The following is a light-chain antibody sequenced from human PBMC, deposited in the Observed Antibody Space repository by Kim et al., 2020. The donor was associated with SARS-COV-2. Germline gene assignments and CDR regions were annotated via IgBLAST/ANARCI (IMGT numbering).Light chain of an antibody. CDR3: QHLGT. CDR1: QSISAW. V-gene: IGKV1-5*01. J-gene: IGKJ1*01. CDR2: HAS. Sequence: STLSASVGDRVTITCRASQSISAWLAWYQQKPGKAPKLLIYHASSLQSGVPSRFGGSGSGTEFTLTINNLQPDDFATYYCQHLGTFGLGTKVDIK.